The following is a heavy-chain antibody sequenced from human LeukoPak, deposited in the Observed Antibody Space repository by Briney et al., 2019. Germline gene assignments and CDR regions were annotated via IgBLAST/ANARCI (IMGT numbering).Heavy chain of an antibody. CDR1: GFTVSSNY. J-gene: IGHJ6*02. D-gene: IGHD4-11*01. CDR3: AREGMTTYGMDV. Sequence: GGSLRLSCAASGFTVSSNYMSWVRQAPGKGLEWVSVIYSGGSTYYADSVKGRFTISRDNSKNTLYLQMNSLRAEDTAAYYCAREGMTTYGMDVWGQGTTVTVSS. V-gene: IGHV3-66*01. CDR2: IYSGGST.